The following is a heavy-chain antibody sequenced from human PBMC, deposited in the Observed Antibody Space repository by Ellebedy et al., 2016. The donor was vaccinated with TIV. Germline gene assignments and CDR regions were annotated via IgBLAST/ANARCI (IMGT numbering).Heavy chain of an antibody. J-gene: IGHJ5*02. CDR2: IYYSGST. V-gene: IGHV4-39*07. Sequence: SETLSLXXTVSGGSTSSTSFSWGRIRQPPGKGLEWIGSIYYSGSTWYNPSLESRVTISIDTSKNQVSLELSSVTAADTAMYYCAQYDTSSWYFDPWGQGTLVTVSS. CDR1: GGSTSSTSFS. CDR3: AQYDTSSWYFDP. D-gene: IGHD6-13*01.